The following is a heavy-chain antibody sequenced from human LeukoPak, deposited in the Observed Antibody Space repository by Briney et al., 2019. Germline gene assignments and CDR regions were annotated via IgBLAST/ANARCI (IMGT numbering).Heavy chain of an antibody. CDR2: ISTTGGTT. CDR1: GFTFSNYA. J-gene: IGHJ4*02. D-gene: IGHD3-22*01. Sequence: PGGSLRLSCAASGFTFSNYAMSWVRPAPGKGLEWDSVISTTGGTTYYADSVKGRCTISRDNAKNTLYLQMNSLRAEDTAVYHCARDRGSSGPLYYFDYWGQGTLVTVSS. CDR3: ARDRGSSGPLYYFDY. V-gene: IGHV3-23*01.